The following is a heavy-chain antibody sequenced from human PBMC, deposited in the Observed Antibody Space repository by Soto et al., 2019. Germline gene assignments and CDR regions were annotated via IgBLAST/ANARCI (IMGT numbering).Heavy chain of an antibody. CDR2: INSDGSST. Sequence: EVQLVESGGGLVQPGGSLRLSCAASGFTFSSYWMHSVRQAPGKGLVWVSRINSDGSSTSYADSVKGRFTISRDNAKNTLYLQMNSLRAEDTAVYYCARRSGVAAAGTYGYWGQGTLVTVSS. V-gene: IGHV3-74*01. CDR1: GFTFSSYW. CDR3: ARRSGVAAAGTYGY. D-gene: IGHD6-13*01. J-gene: IGHJ4*02.